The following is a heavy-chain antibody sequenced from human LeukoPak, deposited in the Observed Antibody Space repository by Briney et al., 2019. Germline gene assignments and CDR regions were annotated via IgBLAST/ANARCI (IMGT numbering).Heavy chain of an antibody. V-gene: IGHV3-33*01. D-gene: IGHD5-24*01. J-gene: IGHJ4*02. CDR1: GFTFSSYG. CDR2: IWYDGSNK. CDR3: ARSGSTLNYYFDY. Sequence: GGSLRLSCAASGFTFSSYGMHWVRQAPGKGLEWVAVIWYDGSNKYYADSVKGRFTISRDNSKNTLYLQMNSLRAEDTAVYYCARSGSTLNYYFDYWGQGTLVTVSS.